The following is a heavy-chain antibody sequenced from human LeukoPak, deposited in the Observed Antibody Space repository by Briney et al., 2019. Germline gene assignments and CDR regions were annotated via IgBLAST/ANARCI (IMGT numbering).Heavy chain of an antibody. V-gene: IGHV3-64D*09. CDR3: VCPESGYSCGYGY. CDR2: ISDNGRTT. CDR1: GFTFSSYP. D-gene: IGHD5-18*01. J-gene: IGHJ4*02. Sequence: GGSLRLSCSASGFTFSSYPMHRVRQAPGKGLEYVSAISDNGRTTYYADSVKGRFTISRDNSMNTLYLQMSSLRDEDTAMYYCVCPESGYSCGYGYWGQGSLVAVSS.